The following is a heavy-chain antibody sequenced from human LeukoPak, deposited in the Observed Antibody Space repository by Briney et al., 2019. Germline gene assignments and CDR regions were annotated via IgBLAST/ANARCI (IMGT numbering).Heavy chain of an antibody. CDR2: ISGSGGST. J-gene: IGHJ6*02. CDR1: GFTFSSYA. Sequence: GGALRLSCAASGFTFSSYAMSWVRQAPGKGLEWVSAISGSGGSTYYADAVKGRFTTSTDNSNNTLYLQMNSLRAEDTAVYYCASNPAAAGMFYYYGMDVWGQGTTVTVSS. D-gene: IGHD6-13*01. V-gene: IGHV3-23*01. CDR3: ASNPAAAGMFYYYGMDV.